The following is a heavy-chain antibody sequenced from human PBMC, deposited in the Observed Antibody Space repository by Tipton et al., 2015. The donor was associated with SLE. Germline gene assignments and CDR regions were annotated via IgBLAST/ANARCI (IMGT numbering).Heavy chain of an antibody. CDR3: AREKWDAFDI. CDR1: GGSFSIYY. J-gene: IGHJ3*02. CDR2: IYYSGST. V-gene: IGHV4-39*07. D-gene: IGHD2-8*01. Sequence: GLVKPSETLSLTCAVYGGSFSIYYWGWIRQPPGKGLEWIGSIYYSGSTYYNPSLKSRVTISVDTSKNQFSLKLSSVTAADTAVYYCAREKWDAFDIWGQGTMVTVSS.